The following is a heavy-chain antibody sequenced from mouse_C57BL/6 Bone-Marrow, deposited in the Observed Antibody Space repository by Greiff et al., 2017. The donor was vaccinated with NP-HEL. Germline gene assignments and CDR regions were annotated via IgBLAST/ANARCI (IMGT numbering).Heavy chain of an antibody. CDR3: ARYPRFLAWFAY. D-gene: IGHD2-10*02. CDR1: GYTFTDYY. J-gene: IGHJ3*01. V-gene: IGHV1-75*01. Sequence: QVQLQQSGPELVKPGASVKISCKASGYTFTDYYINWVKQRPGQGLEWIGWIFPGSGSPYSNEKFKGKATLTVDKSSSTAYILLSSLTSEDSAFYFCARYPRFLAWFAYRGQGTLVTVSA. CDR2: IFPGSGSP.